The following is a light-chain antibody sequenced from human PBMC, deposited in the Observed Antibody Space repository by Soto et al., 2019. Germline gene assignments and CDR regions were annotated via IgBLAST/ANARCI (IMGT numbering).Light chain of an antibody. CDR1: QSVSSN. Sequence: EIVMTQSPATLSVSPGERATLSCRASQSVSSNLAWYQQKPGQAPRLLIYGASTRATGIPARFSGSASGTEFTLTISSLQPEDFATYYCQQVSGYPLNFGGGTKVDIK. CDR3: QQVSGYPLN. J-gene: IGKJ4*01. CDR2: GAS. V-gene: IGKV3-15*01.